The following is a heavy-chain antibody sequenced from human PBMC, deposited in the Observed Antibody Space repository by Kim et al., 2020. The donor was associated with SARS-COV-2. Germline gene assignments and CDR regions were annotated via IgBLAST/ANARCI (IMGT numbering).Heavy chain of an antibody. CDR1: GFTFISHG. CDR3: ANRDCTGGSCFFDY. V-gene: IGHV3-23*01. Sequence: GGSLRLSCAASGFTFISHGVNWVRQAPGEGLEWVSATTAGGEATYYLDSVKGRFTISKDNSRNTLYLQMNSLRAEDTAVYYCANRDCTGGSCFFDYWGQGTLVTVSS. J-gene: IGHJ4*02. D-gene: IGHD2-8*02. CDR2: TTAGGEAT.